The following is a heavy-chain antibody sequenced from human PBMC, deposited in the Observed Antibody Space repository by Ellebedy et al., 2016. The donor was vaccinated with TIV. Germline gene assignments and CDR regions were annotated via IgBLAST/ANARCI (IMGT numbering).Heavy chain of an antibody. CDR1: GGSVSSGSYY. CDR2: IYYSGST. J-gene: IGHJ4*02. Sequence: SETLSLTCTVSGGSVSSGSYYWSWIRQPPGKGLEWIGYIYYSGSTNYNPSLKSRVTISVDTSKNDFSLRLRSLTAADTAVYYCARLTQHILVVTVMGFDYWGQGALVTVSS. D-gene: IGHD2-21*02. V-gene: IGHV4-61*03. CDR3: ARLTQHILVVTVMGFDY.